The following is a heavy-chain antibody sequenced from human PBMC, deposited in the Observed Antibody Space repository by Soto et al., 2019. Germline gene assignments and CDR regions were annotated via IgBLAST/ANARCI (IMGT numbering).Heavy chain of an antibody. CDR3: ARRDYDYIWGSYPTVVGYYYYYVDV. J-gene: IGHJ6*03. V-gene: IGHV4-59*08. Sequence: SETLSLTCTVSGGSISSYYWSWIRQPPGKGLEWIGYIYYSGSTNYNPSLKSRVTISVDTSKNQFSLKLSSVTAADTAVYYCARRDYDYIWGSYPTVVGYYYYYVDVWGKGTTVTVSS. D-gene: IGHD3-16*01. CDR2: IYYSGST. CDR1: GGSISSYY.